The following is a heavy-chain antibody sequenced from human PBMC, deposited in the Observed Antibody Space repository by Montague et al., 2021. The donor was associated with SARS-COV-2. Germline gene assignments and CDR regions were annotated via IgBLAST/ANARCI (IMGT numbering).Heavy chain of an antibody. CDR3: VAEWLAIYYFDF. D-gene: IGHD6-19*01. CDR1: GGSISSSNYY. V-gene: IGHV4-39*01. J-gene: IGHJ4*02. CDR2: LFYSGSS. Sequence: SETLSLTCTVAGGSISSSNYYWGWIRQPPGKGLEWIGSLFYSGSSFYNPSLKSRVTISVDTSKNQFSLRLSSVTAADTAVYYCVAEWLAIYYFDFWDQGTLVTVSS.